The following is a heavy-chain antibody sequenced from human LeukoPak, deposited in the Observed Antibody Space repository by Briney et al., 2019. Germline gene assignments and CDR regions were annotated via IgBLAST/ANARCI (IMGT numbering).Heavy chain of an antibody. CDR3: ARGVRYFDWLLPPLDD. V-gene: IGHV3-66*02. J-gene: IGHJ4*02. Sequence: GGSLRLSCAASGFTVSSNYMSWVRQAPGKGLEWVSVIYSGGSTYYADSVKGRFTISRDNSNNTLYLQMNSLRAEDTAVYYCARGVRYFDWLLPPLDDWGQGTLVTVSS. D-gene: IGHD3-9*01. CDR1: GFTVSSNY. CDR2: IYSGGST.